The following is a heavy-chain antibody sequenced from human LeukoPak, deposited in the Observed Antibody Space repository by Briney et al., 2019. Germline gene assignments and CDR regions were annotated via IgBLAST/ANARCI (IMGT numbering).Heavy chain of an antibody. CDR3: ARYLHSRDGYNVYFDY. V-gene: IGHV4-59*08. CDR2: IYYSGST. Sequence: PSETLSLTCTVSGGSISSYYWSWIRQPPGKGLEWIGYIYYSGSTNYNPSLKSRVTISVDTSKNQFSLKLSSVTAADTAVYYCARYLHSRDGYNVYFDYWGQGTLVTVSS. CDR1: GGSISSYY. J-gene: IGHJ4*02. D-gene: IGHD5-24*01.